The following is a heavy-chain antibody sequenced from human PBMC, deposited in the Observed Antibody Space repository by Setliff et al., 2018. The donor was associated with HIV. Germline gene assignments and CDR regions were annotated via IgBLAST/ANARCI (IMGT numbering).Heavy chain of an antibody. D-gene: IGHD5-18*01. CDR2: ILYSGST. V-gene: IGHV4-31*03. CDR3: ARDRGRRGQLWLHFDY. CDR1: GGSISSGGYY. J-gene: IGHJ4*02. Sequence: SETLSLTCTVSGGSISSGGYYWSWIRQHPGQGLEWIVYILYSGSTYYSPSLKSRVTVSVDTSKNQFSLKLSSVTAADTAVYYCARDRGRRGQLWLHFDYWGQGTLVTV.